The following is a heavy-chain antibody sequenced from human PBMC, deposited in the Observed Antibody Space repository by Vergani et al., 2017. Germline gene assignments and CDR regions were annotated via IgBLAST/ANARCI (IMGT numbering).Heavy chain of an antibody. J-gene: IGHJ3*02. D-gene: IGHD5-24*01. V-gene: IGHV3-9*01. Sequence: EVQLVESGGGLVQPGRSLRLSCAASGFTFDEYAMHWVRQAPGKGLEWVSGISWKSGSIGYADSVKGRFTISRDNAKNSLFLQMNSLRPEDTALYYCAKDLKRWLQFDAFDIWGQGTMVTVSS. CDR3: AKDLKRWLQFDAFDI. CDR2: ISWKSGSI. CDR1: GFTFDEYA.